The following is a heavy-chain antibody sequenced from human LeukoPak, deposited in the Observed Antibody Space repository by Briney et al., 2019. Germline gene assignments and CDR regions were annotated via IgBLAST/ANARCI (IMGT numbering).Heavy chain of an antibody. J-gene: IGHJ4*02. D-gene: IGHD3-22*01. CDR2: INHSGST. Sequence: SETLSLTCAVYGGSSSGYYWSWIRQPPGKGLEWIGEINHSGSTNYNPSLKSRVTISGDTSKNQFSLRLSSVTAADTAVYYCARASYSYDINGWVPFDYWGQGTLVTVSS. CDR1: GGSSSGYY. CDR3: ARASYSYDINGWVPFDY. V-gene: IGHV4-34*01.